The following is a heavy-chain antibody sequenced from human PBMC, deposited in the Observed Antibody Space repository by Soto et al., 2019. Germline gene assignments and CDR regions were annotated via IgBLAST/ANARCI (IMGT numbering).Heavy chain of an antibody. V-gene: IGHV3-30*18. CDR2: ISFDGSHK. CDR1: GLTFSNYG. J-gene: IGHJ4*02. CDR3: AKDGAPRYCSRSSCHPAGAY. D-gene: IGHD2-15*01. Sequence: GGSRRLSCAGSGLTFSNYGLHWVRQAPGKGLDWVAFISFDGSHKYYADSVKGRFTISRDNSNNMLYLQRDSLTTEDTAVYYCAKDGAPRYCSRSSCHPAGAYWGQATQVTVSS.